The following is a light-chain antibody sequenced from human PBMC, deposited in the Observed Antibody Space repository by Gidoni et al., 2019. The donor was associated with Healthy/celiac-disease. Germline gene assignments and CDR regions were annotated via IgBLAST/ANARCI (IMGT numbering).Light chain of an antibody. CDR1: QDISNY. Sequence: DIQMTQSPSSLSASVGDRVTITCQASQDISNYLNWYQQKPGKSPKLMIYDASTLETGVPSRFSGSGSGTDFTFTISSLQPEEIATYYCQQYDNLPITVGQGTRLEIK. V-gene: IGKV1-33*01. CDR2: DAS. CDR3: QQYDNLPIT. J-gene: IGKJ5*01.